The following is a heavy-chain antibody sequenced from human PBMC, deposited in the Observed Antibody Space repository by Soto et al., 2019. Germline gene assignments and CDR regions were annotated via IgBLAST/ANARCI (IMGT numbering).Heavy chain of an antibody. Sequence: VQLVESGGGLVKPGGSLRLSCAVSGFTFPDYMSWIRQAPGKGLESFSYISGAGGDTNYADSVKGRFTISRDNAKNSLYLQMNSLRVEDTAVYYCATGPRRLSDWGQGTLVIVSS. J-gene: IGHJ4*02. CDR3: ATGPRRLSD. CDR1: GFTFPDY. V-gene: IGHV3-11*05. D-gene: IGHD3-3*01. CDR2: ISGAGGDT.